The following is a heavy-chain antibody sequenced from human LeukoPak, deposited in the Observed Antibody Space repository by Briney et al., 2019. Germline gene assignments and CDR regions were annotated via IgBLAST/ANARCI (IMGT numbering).Heavy chain of an antibody. CDR2: IYSSGST. J-gene: IGHJ5*02. D-gene: IGHD6-13*01. Sequence: SETLSLTCTVSGGSIGSYYWSWIRQPPGKGPEWIGYIYSSGSTNYNPSLKSRVTISLDTSKNQFSLKLSFVTAADTAVYYCARGVAAPGTGGLSWFDPWGQGTLVTVSS. CDR3: ARGVAAPGTGGLSWFDP. CDR1: GGSIGSYY. V-gene: IGHV4-59*01.